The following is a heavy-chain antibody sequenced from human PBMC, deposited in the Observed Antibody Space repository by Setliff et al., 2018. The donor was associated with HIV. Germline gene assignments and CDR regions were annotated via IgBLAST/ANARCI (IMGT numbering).Heavy chain of an antibody. CDR2: ISGSGGST. J-gene: IGHJ4*02. D-gene: IGHD3-22*01. CDR1: GFTFSSYA. Sequence: GGSLRLSCAASGFTFSSYAMSWVRQAPGKGLEWVSAISGSGGSTYYADSVKGRFTISRDNSKNTLYLQMESLRAEDTAIYYCANYYDSSGYYASLGYWGQGTLVTVSS. V-gene: IGHV3-23*01. CDR3: ANYYDSSGYYASLGY.